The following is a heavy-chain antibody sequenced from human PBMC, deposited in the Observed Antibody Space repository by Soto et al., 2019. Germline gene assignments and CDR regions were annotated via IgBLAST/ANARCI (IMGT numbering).Heavy chain of an antibody. V-gene: IGHV3-73*01. CDR3: TSSRNLVVMSSDARDY. CDR1: GFTFSGSA. CDR2: IRSKANSYAT. J-gene: IGHJ4*02. Sequence: WGSLRLSCAASGFTFSGSAMHWVRQASGKGLEWVGRIRSKANSYATAYAASVKGRFTISRDDSKNTAYLQMNSLKTEDTAVYYCTSSRNLVVMSSDARDYWGQGTLVTVSS. D-gene: IGHD3-22*01.